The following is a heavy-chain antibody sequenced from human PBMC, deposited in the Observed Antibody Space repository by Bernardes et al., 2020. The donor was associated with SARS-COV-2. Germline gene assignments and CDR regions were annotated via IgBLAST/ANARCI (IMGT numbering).Heavy chain of an antibody. Sequence: GGSLRLSCAASGFTFSSYAMHWVRQAPGKGLEWVTLVSYDGNNKYYADSVKGRFTISRDNSKNTVYLQMSSLRPEDTAVYYCARGPTPRAMTTLDYWGQGTLVTVSS. D-gene: IGHD4-17*01. V-gene: IGHV3-30-3*01. CDR3: ARGPTPRAMTTLDY. CDR1: GFTFSSYA. CDR2: VSYDGNNK. J-gene: IGHJ4*02.